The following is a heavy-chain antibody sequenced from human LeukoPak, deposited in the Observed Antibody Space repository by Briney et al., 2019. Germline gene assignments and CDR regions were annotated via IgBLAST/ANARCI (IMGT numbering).Heavy chain of an antibody. D-gene: IGHD3-9*01. CDR3: TSLDYDILTGPFQH. J-gene: IGHJ1*01. Sequence: SETLSLTCTVSGVSISSYYWSWIRQPAGKGLEWIGRIYTSGSTNYNPSLKSRVTISVDTSKNQFSLKLSSVTAADTAVYYCTSLDYDILTGPFQHWGQGTLVTVSS. CDR2: IYTSGST. V-gene: IGHV4-4*07. CDR1: GVSISSYY.